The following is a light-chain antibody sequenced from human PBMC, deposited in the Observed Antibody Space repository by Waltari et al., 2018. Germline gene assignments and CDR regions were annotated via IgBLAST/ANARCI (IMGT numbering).Light chain of an antibody. CDR1: QRVSSY. CDR2: DAS. Sequence: EIVLTQSPATLSLSPGDRATLPCRATQRVSSYLACYHKRPGHAPRLLIYDASIRATGIPARFTGRGSETDFTLTISSLEPEDFAVYYCQQRSKWPLTFSGGTKVEIK. J-gene: IGKJ4*01. CDR3: QQRSKWPLT. V-gene: IGKV3-11*01.